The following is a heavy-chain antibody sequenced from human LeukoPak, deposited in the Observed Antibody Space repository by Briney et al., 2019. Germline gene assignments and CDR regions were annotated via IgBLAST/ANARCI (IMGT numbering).Heavy chain of an antibody. Sequence: PGGSLRLSCAASGFTFSSYNMNWVRQAPGQGLEWVSSITSGSSYIYYADSVKGRFTISRDNAKSSLYLQMNSLRAEDTAVYYCARDSRLGIAVAGGEAFDIWGQGTMVTVSS. J-gene: IGHJ3*02. CDR3: ARDSRLGIAVAGGEAFDI. V-gene: IGHV3-21*01. CDR1: GFTFSSYN. D-gene: IGHD6-19*01. CDR2: ITSGSSYI.